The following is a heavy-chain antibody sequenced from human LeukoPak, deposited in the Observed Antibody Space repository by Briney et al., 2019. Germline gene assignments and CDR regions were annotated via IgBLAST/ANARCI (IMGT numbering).Heavy chain of an antibody. Sequence: ASVKVSCKVSGYTFTDYYMHWVPQAPGKGLEWMGLVDPEDGETIYAEKFQGRVTITADTSTDTAYMELSSLRSEDTAVYYCAMLVGENWFDPWGQGTLVTVSS. D-gene: IGHD3-16*01. CDR1: GYTFTDYY. J-gene: IGHJ5*02. CDR3: AMLVGENWFDP. V-gene: IGHV1-69-2*01. CDR2: VDPEDGET.